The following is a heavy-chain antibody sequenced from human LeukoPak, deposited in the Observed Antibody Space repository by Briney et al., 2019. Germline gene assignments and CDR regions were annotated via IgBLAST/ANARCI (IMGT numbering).Heavy chain of an antibody. J-gene: IGHJ3*01. CDR1: SCSISSGYS. CDR3: AKTDYGDYGGFNS. V-gene: IGHV4-38-2*01. CDR2: IYVSGST. Sequence: SETLSLTCAVSSCSISSGYSWGWIRQPPGKGLEWIGNIYVSGSTYYNLSLKSRVTISIDMSKNLFSLKLISVTAADTAVYRCAKTDYGDYGGFNSWGQGTMVTVSS. D-gene: IGHD4-17*01.